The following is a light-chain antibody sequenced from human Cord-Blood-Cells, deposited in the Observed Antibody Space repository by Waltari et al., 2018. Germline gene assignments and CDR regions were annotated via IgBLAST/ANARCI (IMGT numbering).Light chain of an antibody. CDR1: SSDVGSYNL. J-gene: IGLJ2*01. CDR3: CSYAGSSTYVV. Sequence: QSALTQPASVSGSPGQSITIYCTGPSSDVGSYNLVSWYQQHPGKAPKLMIYEGSKRPSGVSKRFSGSKSGNTASLTISGLQAEDEADYYCCSYAGSSTYVVFGGVTKLTVL. CDR2: EGS. V-gene: IGLV2-23*01.